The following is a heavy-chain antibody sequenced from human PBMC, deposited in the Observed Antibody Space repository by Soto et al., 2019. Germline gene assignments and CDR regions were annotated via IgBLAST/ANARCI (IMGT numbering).Heavy chain of an antibody. CDR3: GRDELPYSYGSLPFF. CDR2: ISSSGDKI. V-gene: IGHV3-48*01. J-gene: IGHJ4*02. Sequence: GESLKISCGASGFAFSNYGMNWVRQAPVKGLQWVSYISSSGDKIYYADSVKGRFTISRDKAKDSLYLQMNSLRAEDTAVYYCGRDELPYSYGSLPFFWGQGTLVTVSS. CDR1: GFAFSNYG. D-gene: IGHD5-18*01.